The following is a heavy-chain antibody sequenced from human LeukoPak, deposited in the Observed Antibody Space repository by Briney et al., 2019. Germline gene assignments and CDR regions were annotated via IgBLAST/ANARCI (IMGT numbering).Heavy chain of an antibody. Sequence: GGSLRLSCAASGFTFTNYWMSWGRQAPGKGLEWVANIREDGSEKYCVDSVKGRFTISRDNAKNSLYLQMNSLRAEDTAVYYCARDPQDNWNDLDNWGQGTLVTVSS. D-gene: IGHD1-20*01. V-gene: IGHV3-7*04. CDR3: ARDPQDNWNDLDN. CDR1: GFTFTNYW. CDR2: IREDGSEK. J-gene: IGHJ4*02.